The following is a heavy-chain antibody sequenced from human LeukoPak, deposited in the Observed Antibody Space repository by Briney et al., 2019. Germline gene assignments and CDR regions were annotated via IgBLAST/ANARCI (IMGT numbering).Heavy chain of an antibody. CDR1: GGSISDYY. CDR3: ARGGYYFDY. D-gene: IGHD3-16*01. V-gene: IGHV4-59*01. CDR2: IFYSGNT. Sequence: PSETLSLTCTVSGGSISDYYWSWIRQPPGKGLEWIAYIFYSGNTNYNPSLKSRVTISVDSSKNQSSLKLSSLTAADTAVYYCARGGYYFDYWGRGTLVTVSS. J-gene: IGHJ4*02.